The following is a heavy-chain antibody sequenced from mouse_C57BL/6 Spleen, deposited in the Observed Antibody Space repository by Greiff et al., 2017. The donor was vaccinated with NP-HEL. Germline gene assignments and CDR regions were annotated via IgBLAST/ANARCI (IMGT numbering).Heavy chain of an antibody. CDR3: ARGVRIAMDY. D-gene: IGHD2-2*01. Sequence: QVQLQQPGAELVKPGASVKMSCKASGYTFTSYWITWVKQRTGQGLEWIGDIYPGSGSTNYNEKFKSKATLTVDKSSSTAYMQLSSLTSEDSAVYYCARGVRIAMDYWGQGTSVTVSS. CDR2: IYPGSGST. J-gene: IGHJ4*01. V-gene: IGHV1-55*01. CDR1: GYTFTSYW.